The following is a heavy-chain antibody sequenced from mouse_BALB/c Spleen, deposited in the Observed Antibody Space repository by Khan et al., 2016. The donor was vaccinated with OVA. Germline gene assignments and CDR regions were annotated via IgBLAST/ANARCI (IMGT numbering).Heavy chain of an antibody. CDR1: GYTFTDFY. CDR2: ISPGSGDT. D-gene: IGHD1-2*01. CDR3: ARRNYFGYTFAY. V-gene: IGHV1-77*01. Sequence: QVQLQQSGTELARPGASVNLSCKASGYTFTDFYINWVKQRSGQGLEWIGEISPGSGDTYYNAKLKGKAILTADKSSNTLYMQLSSLTSEASAVYFCARRNYFGYTFAYWGQGTLVTVSA. J-gene: IGHJ3*01.